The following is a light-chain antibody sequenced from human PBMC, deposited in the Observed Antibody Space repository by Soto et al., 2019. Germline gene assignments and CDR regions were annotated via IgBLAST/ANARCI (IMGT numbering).Light chain of an antibody. CDR2: DDK. J-gene: IGLJ7*01. Sequence: QSALTQPPSVSAAAGEKVTISCSGSNVGSNYVAWYQQIPGSAPRLLIYDDKERPSGTPDRFSGSRYGTTATLVIAGLQTGDEGEYFCGTWDKSLDYGVFGGGTQLTVL. CDR3: GTWDKSLDYGV. CDR1: SNVGSNY. V-gene: IGLV1-51*01.